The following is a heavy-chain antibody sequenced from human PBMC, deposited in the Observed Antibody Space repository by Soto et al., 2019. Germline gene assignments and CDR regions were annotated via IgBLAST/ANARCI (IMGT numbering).Heavy chain of an antibody. CDR3: ARGGITMVRGASHWFDP. D-gene: IGHD3-10*01. CDR1: GGTFSSYT. V-gene: IGHV1-69*02. Sequence: QVQLVQSGAEVKKPGSSVKVSCKASGGTFSSYTISWARQAPGQGLEWMGRIIPILGIANYAQKFQGRVTITADKSTSTAYMELSSLRSEDTAVYYCARGGITMVRGASHWFDPWGQGTLVTVSS. J-gene: IGHJ5*02. CDR2: IIPILGIA.